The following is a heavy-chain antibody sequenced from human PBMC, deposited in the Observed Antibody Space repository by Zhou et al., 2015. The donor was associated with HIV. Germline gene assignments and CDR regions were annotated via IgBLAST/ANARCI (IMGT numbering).Heavy chain of an antibody. CDR3: ARFGGAASFWGPYSYYGLDL. V-gene: IGHV3-9*01. Sequence: EVHLVESGGGLVQPGKSLRLSCAVSGFNFNDFAMHWVRQGPGKGLEWVSGINWNSVTKGYADSVRGRCIISRDSANNSVYLELNSLRPEDTARYYCARFGGAASFWGPYSYYGLDLWGPGTTV. CDR2: INWNSVTK. J-gene: IGHJ6*02. CDR1: GFNFNDFA. D-gene: IGHD3-16*01.